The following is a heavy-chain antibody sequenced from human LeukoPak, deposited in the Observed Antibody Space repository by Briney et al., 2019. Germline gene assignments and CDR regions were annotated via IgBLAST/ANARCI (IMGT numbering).Heavy chain of an antibody. CDR3: ARRYGSGRKGAFDI. J-gene: IGHJ3*02. CDR2: IYYSGST. D-gene: IGHD6-19*01. CDR1: GGSISSYY. V-gene: IGHV4-59*01. Sequence: PSETLSLTCTVSGGSISSYYWSWIRQPPGKGLEWIGYIYYSGSTNYNPSLKSRVTILVDTSKNQFSLKLSSVTAADTAVYYCARRYGSGRKGAFDIWGQGTMVTVSS.